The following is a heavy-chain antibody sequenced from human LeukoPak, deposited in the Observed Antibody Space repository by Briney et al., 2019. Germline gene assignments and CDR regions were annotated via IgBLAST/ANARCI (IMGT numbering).Heavy chain of an antibody. V-gene: IGHV3-30*03. CDR3: ATDSAPDY. CDR1: GFTFSNYG. Sequence: PGGSLRLSCAASGFTFSNYGMHWVRQAPGKGLAWVAHISYDGSKKYYADPVKGRFTISRDNSKNTLYLQMNSLRAEDTAVYYCATDSAPDYWGQGTLVTVSS. CDR2: ISYDGSKK. J-gene: IGHJ4*02.